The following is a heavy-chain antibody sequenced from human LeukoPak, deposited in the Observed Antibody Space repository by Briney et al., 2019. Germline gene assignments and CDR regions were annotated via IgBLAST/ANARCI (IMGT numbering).Heavy chain of an antibody. CDR3: ARGGSGYPPGYFDY. J-gene: IGHJ4*02. CDR1: GYTFTGYY. D-gene: IGHD3-22*01. CDR2: ISAYNGNT. V-gene: IGHV1-18*04. Sequence: ASVKVSCKASGYTFTGYYMHWVRQAPGQGLEWMGWISAYNGNTNYAQKLQGRVTMTTDTSTSTAYMELRSLRSDDTAVYYCARGGSGYPPGYFDYWGQGTLVTVSS.